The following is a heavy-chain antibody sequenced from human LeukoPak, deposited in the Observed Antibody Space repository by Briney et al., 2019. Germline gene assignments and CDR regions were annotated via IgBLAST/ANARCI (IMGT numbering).Heavy chain of an antibody. CDR1: GYTFTSHG. CDR2: ISLSSGDT. D-gene: IGHD3-22*01. Sequence: ASVKVSCEASGYTFTSHGLSWARQAPGQGLEWMGWISLSSGDTNYAQEFQERISMTRDTSTTTAYMELRSLRSDDTAVYYCARDSKYYYDTSRWRPPVDYWGQGTLVTVSS. CDR3: ARDSKYYYDTSRWRPPVDY. J-gene: IGHJ4*02. V-gene: IGHV1-18*04.